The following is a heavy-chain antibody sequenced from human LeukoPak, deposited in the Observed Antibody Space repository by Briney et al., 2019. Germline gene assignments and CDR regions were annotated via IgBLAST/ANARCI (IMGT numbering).Heavy chain of an antibody. V-gene: IGHV4-38-2*02. J-gene: IGHJ4*02. CDR1: SYSISSGYY. CDR2: IYHSGST. CDR3: ASMTGSDRYYFDY. D-gene: IGHD3-9*01. Sequence: SETLSLTCTVSSYSISSGYYWGWIRQPPGKGLEWIGSIYHSGSTYFNPSLKSRVTISVDTSKNQFSLKLSSVTAADTAVYYCASMTGSDRYYFDYWGQGSLVTVSP.